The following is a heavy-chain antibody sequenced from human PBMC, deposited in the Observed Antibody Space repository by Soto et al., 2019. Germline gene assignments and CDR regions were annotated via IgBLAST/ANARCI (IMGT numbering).Heavy chain of an antibody. D-gene: IGHD3-10*01. CDR2: TRNKANSYTT. CDR1: GFTFSDHH. Sequence: EVQLVESGGGLVQPGGSLRLSCAASGFTFSDHHMDWVRQAPGKGLEWVGRTRNKANSYTTEYAASVKGRFTISRDDSKNYMNLKMNSLKPEAAAVYYCSRYPGSGGEGTLV. V-gene: IGHV3-72*01. J-gene: IGHJ4*02. CDR3: SRYPGS.